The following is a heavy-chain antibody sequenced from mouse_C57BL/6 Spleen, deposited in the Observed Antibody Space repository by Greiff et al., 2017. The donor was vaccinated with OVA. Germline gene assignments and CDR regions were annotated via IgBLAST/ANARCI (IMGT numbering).Heavy chain of an antibody. J-gene: IGHJ2*01. V-gene: IGHV1-72*01. CDR2: IDPTSGGT. CDR1: GYTFTSYW. Sequence: QVQLKQPGAELVKPGASVKLSCKASGYTFTSYWMHWVKQRPGRGLEWIGRIDPTSGGTNYNEKFKSKATLTVDKPSSTAYMQLSSLTSEDSAVYYCARGGVVARYFDYWGQGTTLTVSS. CDR3: ARGGVVARYFDY. D-gene: IGHD1-1*01.